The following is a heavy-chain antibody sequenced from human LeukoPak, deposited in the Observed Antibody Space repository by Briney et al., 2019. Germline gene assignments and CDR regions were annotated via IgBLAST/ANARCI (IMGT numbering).Heavy chain of an antibody. CDR2: ITWDGGST. Sequence: GGSLRLSCVAAGFTFDDYTMHWVRQPPGKGLEWVSLITWDGGSTFYADSAQGRFTISRDNRKNSLYLQMNSLRAEDTAFYFCAKDLKPDCYYYIHVWGRGPAVTVSS. J-gene: IGHJ6*03. V-gene: IGHV3-43*01. CDR1: GFTFDDYT. CDR3: AKDLKPDCYYYIHV.